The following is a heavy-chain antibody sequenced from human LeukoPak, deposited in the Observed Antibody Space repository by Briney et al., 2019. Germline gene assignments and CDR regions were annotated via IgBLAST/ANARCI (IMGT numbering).Heavy chain of an antibody. J-gene: IGHJ4*02. V-gene: IGHV4-59*01. CDR3: ARAGQFRSARPITVDY. CDR2: IYYSGST. D-gene: IGHD6-6*01. CDR1: GGSISNYY. Sequence: SETLSLTCTVSGGSISNYYWCWIRQPPGKGLEWIGYIYYSGSTNSNPSLNSRVTISLDTSKNQFSLKLSSVTAAVTAVYYCARAGQFRSARPITVDYWGQGSLVTVSS.